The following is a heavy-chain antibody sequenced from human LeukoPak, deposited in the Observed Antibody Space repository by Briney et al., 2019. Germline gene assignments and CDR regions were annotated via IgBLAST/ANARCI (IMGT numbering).Heavy chain of an antibody. D-gene: IGHD3-22*01. CDR3: AKDMGEYYDSSGYPYDY. CDR2: ISWNSGSI. CDR1: GFTFDDYA. J-gene: IGHJ4*02. V-gene: IGHV3-9*01. Sequence: VQPGRSLRLSCAASGFTFDDYAMHWVRQAPGKGLEWVSGISWNSGSIGYADSVKGRFTISRDNAKNSLYLQTNSLRAEDTALYYCAKDMGEYYDSSGYPYDYWGQGTLVTVSS.